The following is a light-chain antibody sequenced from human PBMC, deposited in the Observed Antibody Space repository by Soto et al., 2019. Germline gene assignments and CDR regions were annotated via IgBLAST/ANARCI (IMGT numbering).Light chain of an antibody. CDR2: ATS. Sequence: IQLTQSPPSQSASVGDRVTITCRASQGFGSYLAWYQQKPGKVPKLLIYATSTLQSGVPSRFSGSASGTDFTLTISGLQPEDSATYYCQQLNSYPVTFGPGTKVDI. J-gene: IGKJ3*01. CDR3: QQLNSYPVT. V-gene: IGKV1-9*01. CDR1: QGFGSY.